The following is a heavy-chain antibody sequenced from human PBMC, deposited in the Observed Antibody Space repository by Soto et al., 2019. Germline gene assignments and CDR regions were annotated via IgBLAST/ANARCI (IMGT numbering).Heavy chain of an antibody. V-gene: IGHV7-4-1*01. J-gene: IGHJ5*02. D-gene: IGHD3-22*01. CDR3: ARDVYYYDSSGYREWFDP. CDR1: GYTFTSYA. CDR2: INTNTGNP. Sequence: QVQLVQSGSELKKPGASVKVSCKASGYTFTSYAMNWVRQAPGQGLEWMGWINTNTGNPTYAQGFTGRFVFSLDTPVRTSYLQICSLKAEDTAVYYCARDVYYYDSSGYREWFDPWGQGTLVTVSS.